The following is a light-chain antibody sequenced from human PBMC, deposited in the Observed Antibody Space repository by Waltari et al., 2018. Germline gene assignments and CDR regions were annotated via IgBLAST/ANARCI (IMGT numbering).Light chain of an antibody. CDR2: DDG. J-gene: IGLJ1*01. CDR3: QVWDSGSDHYV. CDR1: KIGSKN. Sequence: SYELTQPPSVSVAPGRTARLTCDGDKIGSKNVHWYQHKPGQAPVLVVYDDGDRPSGIPERFSGSNSGNTAALTISRVDAGDEAEYYCQVWDSGSDHYVFGTVTKVTVL. V-gene: IGLV3-21*02.